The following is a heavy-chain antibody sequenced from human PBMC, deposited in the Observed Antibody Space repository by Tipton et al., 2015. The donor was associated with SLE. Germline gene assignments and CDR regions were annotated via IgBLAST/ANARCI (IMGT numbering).Heavy chain of an antibody. CDR3: ASHWELLGYLDH. CDR2: IYYSGST. V-gene: IGHV4-31*03. Sequence: TLSLTCTVSGGSISSGGYYWSWIRQHPGKGLEWIGYIYYSGSTYYNPSLKSRVTTSIDTSKNRFSLNLSSVTATDTAVYYCASHWELLGYLDHWGQGTLDAVSS. CDR1: GGSISSGGYY. J-gene: IGHJ4*02. D-gene: IGHD1-26*01.